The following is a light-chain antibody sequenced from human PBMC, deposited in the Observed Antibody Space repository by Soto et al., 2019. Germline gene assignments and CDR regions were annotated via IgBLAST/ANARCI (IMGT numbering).Light chain of an antibody. CDR3: QQRSSWPRT. J-gene: IGKJ3*01. Sequence: EIVMTQSPATLSEAPGERETLSCRASQSVSSYLAWYHQKAGQAPRLLIYDASNRATGIPARFSGSGSGTDFTLTISRLKPEDFAVYYCQQRSSWPRTLGLGTNVDI. V-gene: IGKV3-11*01. CDR2: DAS. CDR1: QSVSSY.